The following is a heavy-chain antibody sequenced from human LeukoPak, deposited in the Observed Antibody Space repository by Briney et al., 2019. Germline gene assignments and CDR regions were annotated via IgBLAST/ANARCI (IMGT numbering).Heavy chain of an antibody. D-gene: IGHD4-23*01. CDR2: ISESSDTI. V-gene: IGHV3-48*01. CDR1: GFTFNTYS. Sequence: PGGSLRLSCAASGFTFNTYSMNWVRQAPGKGLEWISYISESSDTIYYADSVKGRFTISRDNAKNSLYLQMNSLRAEDMAVYYCARVSTTVVDYYFDYWGQGTLVTVSS. CDR3: ARVSTTVVDYYFDY. J-gene: IGHJ4*02.